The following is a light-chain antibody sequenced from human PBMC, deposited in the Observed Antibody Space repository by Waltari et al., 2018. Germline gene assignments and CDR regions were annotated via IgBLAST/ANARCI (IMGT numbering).Light chain of an antibody. CDR2: KGS. V-gene: IGLV3-25*02. CDR1: ALPKKY. CDR3: QSADSSGNTYV. J-gene: IGLJ1*01. Sequence: SYELTHPPPLSVSPGQTARITCSGDALPKKYAYWYQQKPGQAPVLVIYKGSERPSGIPARFSGSSSGTTVTLTISGVQAEDEADYYCQSADSSGNTYVFGIGTKVTVL.